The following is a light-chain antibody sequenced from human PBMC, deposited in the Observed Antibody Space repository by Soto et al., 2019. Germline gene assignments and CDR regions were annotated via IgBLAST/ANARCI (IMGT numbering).Light chain of an antibody. V-gene: IGLV1-47*01. J-gene: IGLJ2*01. Sequence: QPVLTQPPSASGTPGQRVTISCSGSSSNIGSNYVYWYQQLPGTAPKLLIYRNNQRPSGVPDRFSGSKSGTSASLAISRLRSEDEADYYCAAWDDSLSALFGGGTQLTVL. CDR3: AAWDDSLSAL. CDR2: RNN. CDR1: SSNIGSNY.